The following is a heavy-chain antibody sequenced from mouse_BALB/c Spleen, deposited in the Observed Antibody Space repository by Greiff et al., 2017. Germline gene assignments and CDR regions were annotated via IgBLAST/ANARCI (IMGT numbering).Heavy chain of an antibody. CDR2: INPSNGRT. J-gene: IGHJ2*01. V-gene: IGHV1S81*02. CDR3: ARLGYGHGYFDY. D-gene: IGHD1-2*01. CDR1: GYTFTSYW. Sequence: VQLQQPGAELVKPGASVKLSCKASGYTFTSYWMHWVKQRPGQGLEWIGEINPSNGRTNYNEKFKSKATLTVDKSSSTAYMQLSSLTSEDSAVYYCARLGYGHGYFDYWGQGTTLTVSS.